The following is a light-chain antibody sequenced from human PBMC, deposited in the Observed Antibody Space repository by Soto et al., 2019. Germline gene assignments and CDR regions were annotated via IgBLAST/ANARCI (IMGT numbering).Light chain of an antibody. CDR1: HSLDYSDGNTY. V-gene: IGKV2-30*01. J-gene: IGKJ2*01. CDR3: MQGTHWPYT. CDR2: QIS. Sequence: DVVMTQSPLSLPVTLGQPASISCRSTHSLDYSDGNTYLSWFQQRPGQSPRRLIYQISDLDSGVPDRFSGSGSGTDFTLKISRVEAEDVGVYYCMQGTHWPYTFGQGTKLEIK.